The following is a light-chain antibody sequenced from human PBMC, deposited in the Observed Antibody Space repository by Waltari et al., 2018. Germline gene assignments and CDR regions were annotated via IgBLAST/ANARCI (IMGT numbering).Light chain of an antibody. CDR2: VNSHGSH. CDR3: QSVGYGTWG. CDR1: RGHSSNA. J-gene: IGLJ3*02. Sequence: QLVVTQSPSASAALVASVKLTCTLSRGHSSNAIAWLQQQPEKGPRYLMKVNSHGSHSRGDEIRARFSGSSSGAERSLTFTSLQAEDEAAFYSQSVGYGTWGFGGGNKLTVL. V-gene: IGLV4-69*01.